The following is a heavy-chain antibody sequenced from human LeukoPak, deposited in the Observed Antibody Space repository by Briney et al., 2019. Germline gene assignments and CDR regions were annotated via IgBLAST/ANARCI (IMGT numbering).Heavy chain of an antibody. Sequence: GGSLRLSCEASGFTFNGYEMSWVRQAPEKGLEWVAYISSGGKTIYYADSVKGRFTISRDNAKNSLHLQMSSPRVEDTAMYYCARGKRGSNYGEYFDQWGQGTIVTVSS. CDR2: ISSGGKTI. CDR3: ARGKRGSNYGEYFDQ. J-gene: IGHJ4*02. D-gene: IGHD1-26*01. CDR1: GFTFNGYE. V-gene: IGHV3-48*03.